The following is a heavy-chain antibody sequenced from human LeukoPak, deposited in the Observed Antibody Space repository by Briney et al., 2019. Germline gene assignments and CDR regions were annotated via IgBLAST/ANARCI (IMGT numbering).Heavy chain of an antibody. Sequence: GGSLRLSCAASGFTFDDYAMHWVRQAPGKGLEWVSGISWNSGSIGYADSVKGRFTISRDNAKNSLYLQMNSLRAEDTALYYCARGGLLWFGDIWGQGTMVTVSS. CDR3: ARGGLLWFGDI. CDR1: GFTFDDYA. D-gene: IGHD3-10*01. J-gene: IGHJ3*02. CDR2: ISWNSGSI. V-gene: IGHV3-9*01.